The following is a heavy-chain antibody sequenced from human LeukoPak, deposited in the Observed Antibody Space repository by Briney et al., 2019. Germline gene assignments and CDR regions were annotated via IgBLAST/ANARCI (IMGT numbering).Heavy chain of an antibody. J-gene: IGHJ6*03. CDR1: GDSVSSNSAA. CDR2: TYYRSKWYN. Sequence: SQTLSLTCAISGDSVSSNSAAWNWIRQSPSRGLEWLGRTYYRSKWYNDYAVSVKSRITINPDTSKNQFSLKLSSVTAADTAVYYCARGRKDIVLMVYAITRYYYYYMDVWGKGTTVTVSS. V-gene: IGHV6-1*01. CDR3: ARGRKDIVLMVYAITRYYYYYMDV. D-gene: IGHD2-8*01.